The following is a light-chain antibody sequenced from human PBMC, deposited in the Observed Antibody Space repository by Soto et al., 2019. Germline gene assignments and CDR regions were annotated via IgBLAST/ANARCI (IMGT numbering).Light chain of an antibody. J-gene: IGKJ4*01. CDR3: QQRSNWPLLT. V-gene: IGKV3-11*01. Sequence: EIVLTQSPATLSLTTGERATLSCRASQSVSNYLAWYQQKPGQAPRLLIYDASNRATGIPARFSDSGSGTDFTLTISSLEPEDFAVYYCQQRSNWPLLTFGGGTKVEIK. CDR2: DAS. CDR1: QSVSNY.